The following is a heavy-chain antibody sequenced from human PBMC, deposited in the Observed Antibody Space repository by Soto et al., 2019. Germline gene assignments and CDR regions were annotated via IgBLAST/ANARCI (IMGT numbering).Heavy chain of an antibody. CDR2: IYYSGST. Sequence: PSETLSLTCTVSGGSISSGDYYWRWIRQPPGKGLEWIGYIYYSGSTYYKPSLKSRVTISVDTSKNQFSLKLSSVTAADTAVYYCARAGDSYGPPDYWGQGTRGTVSA. V-gene: IGHV4-30-4*01. CDR1: GGSISSGDYY. D-gene: IGHD5-18*01. CDR3: ARAGDSYGPPDY. J-gene: IGHJ4*02.